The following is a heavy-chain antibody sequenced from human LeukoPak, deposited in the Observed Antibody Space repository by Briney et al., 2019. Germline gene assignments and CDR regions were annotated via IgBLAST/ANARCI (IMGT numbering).Heavy chain of an antibody. CDR2: INPSGGST. V-gene: IGHV1-46*01. J-gene: IGHJ4*02. CDR1: GYTFTSYY. Sequence: ASVKGSCKASGYTFTSYYMHWVRQSPGQGLEWMGIINPSGGSTSYAQKFQGRVTMTRDTSTSTVYMELSSLRSEDTAVYYCARDYDYVWGSYRYSFDYWGQGTLVTVSS. CDR3: ARDYDYVWGSYRYSFDY. D-gene: IGHD3-16*02.